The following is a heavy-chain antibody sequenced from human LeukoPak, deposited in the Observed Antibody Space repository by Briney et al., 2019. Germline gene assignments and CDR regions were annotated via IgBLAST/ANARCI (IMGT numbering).Heavy chain of an antibody. CDR1: GFTFSSSA. CDR3: AKGISGAYSPIFNY. J-gene: IGHJ4*02. V-gene: IGHV3-23*01. D-gene: IGHD1-26*01. Sequence: GGSLRLSCAASGFTFSSSAMSWVRQAPGKGLEWVSAISGSGGSTYYSDSVKGRSTISRDNSKNTLYLQMNSLRAEDTAVYYCAKGISGAYSPIFNYWGQGTLATVSS. CDR2: ISGSGGST.